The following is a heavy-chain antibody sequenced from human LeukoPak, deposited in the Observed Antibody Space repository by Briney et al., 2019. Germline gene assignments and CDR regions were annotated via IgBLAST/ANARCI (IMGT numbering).Heavy chain of an antibody. CDR3: ARDKRWELLPFDY. V-gene: IGHV1-2*02. CDR1: GYTFTGYY. J-gene: IGHJ4*02. Sequence: ASVRVSCKASGYTFTGYYMHWVRQAPGQGLEWMGWINPNSGGTNYAQKLQGSVTMTSDTSISTAYMELSRLRSDDTAVYYCARDKRWELLPFDYWGQGTLVTVSS. D-gene: IGHD1-26*01. CDR2: INPNSGGT.